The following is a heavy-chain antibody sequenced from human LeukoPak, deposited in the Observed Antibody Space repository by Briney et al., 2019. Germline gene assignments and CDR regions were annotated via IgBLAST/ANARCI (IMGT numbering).Heavy chain of an antibody. V-gene: IGHV1-2*02. CDR2: INPNSGGT. J-gene: IGHJ6*03. CDR1: GYTFTGYY. CDR3: ARDLRGYSYGYHYYYYMDV. Sequence: ASVKVSCKASGYTFTGYYMHWVRQAPGQVLEWMGWINPNSGGTNYAQKFQGRVTMTRDTSISTAYMELSRLRSDDTAVYYCARDLRGYSYGYHYYYYMDVWGKGTTVTVSS. D-gene: IGHD5-18*01.